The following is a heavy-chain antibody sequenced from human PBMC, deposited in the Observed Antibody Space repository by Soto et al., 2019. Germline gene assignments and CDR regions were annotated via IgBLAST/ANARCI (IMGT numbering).Heavy chain of an antibody. CDR1: GGTFSSYT. V-gene: IGHV1-69*08. CDR3: ARDNKAVADDAFDI. J-gene: IGHJ3*02. CDR2: IIPILGIV. Sequence: QVQLVQSGAEVKKPGSSVKVSCKASGGTFSSYTISWVRQAPGQGLEWMGRIIPILGIVNYAQKFQGRVTITADKSTSTAYMELSSLRSEDTAVYYCARDNKAVADDAFDIWGQWTMVTVSS. D-gene: IGHD6-19*01.